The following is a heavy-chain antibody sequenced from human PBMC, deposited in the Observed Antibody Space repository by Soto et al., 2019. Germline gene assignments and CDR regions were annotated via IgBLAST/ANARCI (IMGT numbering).Heavy chain of an antibody. CDR1: GFTFTSSA. CDR3: AAMATISSGAFDI. CDR2: IVVGSGNT. J-gene: IGHJ3*02. V-gene: IGHV1-58*01. Sequence: SVKVSCKAPGFTFTSSAVQWVRQARGQRLEWIGWIVVGSGNTNYAQKFQERVTITRDMSTSTAYMELSSLRSEDTAVYYCAAMATISSGAFDIWGQGTMVTVSS.